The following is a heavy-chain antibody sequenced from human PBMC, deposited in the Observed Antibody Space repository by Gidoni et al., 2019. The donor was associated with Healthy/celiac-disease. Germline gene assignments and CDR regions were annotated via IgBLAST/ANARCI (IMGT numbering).Heavy chain of an antibody. J-gene: IGHJ4*02. D-gene: IGHD6-19*01. CDR2: IWYDGSNK. V-gene: IGHV3-33*01. Sequence: QVQLVESGGGVVQPGRSLRLSCAASGFPFSSYGMHWVRPAPGKGLEWVAVIWYDGSNKYYADSVKGRFTSSRDNSKNTLYLQMNSLRAEDTAVYYCARVNSSGTFDYWGQGTLVTVSS. CDR3: ARVNSSGTFDY. CDR1: GFPFSSYG.